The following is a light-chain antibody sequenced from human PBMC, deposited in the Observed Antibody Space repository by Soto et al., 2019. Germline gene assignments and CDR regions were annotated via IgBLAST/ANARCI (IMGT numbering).Light chain of an antibody. Sequence: QSVLTQPASVSGSPVQSITISCTGTSSDVGSHNFVSWYQQQPGKAPELMIYEVNKRPSGVSNRFSGSKSGNTASLTISGLQAEDEADYYCYSYVGRISFGGGTKVTVL. CDR1: SSDVGSHNF. CDR3: YSYVGRIS. J-gene: IGLJ2*01. CDR2: EVN. V-gene: IGLV2-23*02.